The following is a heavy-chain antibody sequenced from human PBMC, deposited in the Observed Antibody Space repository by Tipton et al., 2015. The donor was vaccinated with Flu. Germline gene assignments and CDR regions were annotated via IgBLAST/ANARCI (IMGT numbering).Heavy chain of an antibody. J-gene: IGHJ6*02. CDR1: GFTFSSYG. D-gene: IGHD6-13*01. Sequence: SLRLSCEASGFTFSSYGMHWARHVTGKGLEWVSGIASSGDTYYAGSVKGRFTISRENGKNSLYLQMNSLRAGDTAVYYCARGPLPDSNWYNGLDVWGQGTTVTVSS. CDR3: ARGPLPDSNWYNGLDV. V-gene: IGHV3-13*01. CDR2: IASSGDT.